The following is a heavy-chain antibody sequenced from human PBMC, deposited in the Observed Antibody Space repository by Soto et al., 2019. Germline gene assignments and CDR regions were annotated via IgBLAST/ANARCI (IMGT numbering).Heavy chain of an antibody. CDR3: ARDLVPGIVVVPGPFDY. J-gene: IGHJ4*02. Sequence: GGSLRLSCAASGFTFSSYAMSWVRQAPGKGLEWVSAISGSGGNTYYADSVKGRFTISRDNAKNSLYLQMNSLRAEDTAVYYCARDLVPGIVVVPGPFDYWGQGTLVPSPQ. D-gene: IGHD3-22*01. CDR1: GFTFSSYA. CDR2: ISGSGGNT. V-gene: IGHV3-23*01.